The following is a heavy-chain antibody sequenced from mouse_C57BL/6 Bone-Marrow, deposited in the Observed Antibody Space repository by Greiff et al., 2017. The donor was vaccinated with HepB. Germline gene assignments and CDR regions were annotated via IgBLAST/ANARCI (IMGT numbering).Heavy chain of an antibody. CDR2: ISSGSTTI. D-gene: IGHD2-10*02. Sequence: EVQVVESGGGLVQPGGSRKLSCAVSGFTLSSFGIHWVRQAPEKGLEWVAYISSGSTTIYYADTVKGRFTISKDNPRNALFLQMSSLRSEDTAMYYCAKYGNYVGYAMEYWGQGTSVTVSS. J-gene: IGHJ4*01. CDR1: GFTLSSFG. CDR3: AKYGNYVGYAMEY. V-gene: IGHV5-17*02.